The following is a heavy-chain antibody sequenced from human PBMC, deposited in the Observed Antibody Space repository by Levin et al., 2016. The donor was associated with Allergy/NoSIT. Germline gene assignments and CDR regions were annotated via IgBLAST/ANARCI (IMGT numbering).Heavy chain of an antibody. CDR2: INNNNGNT. D-gene: IGHD3-22*01. CDR3: ARETSEGYDSSGFYY. Sequence: ASVKVSCKASGGSFSTYTITWVRQAPGQGLEWMGWINNNNGNTNYAQKLQGRVTMTTDTSTSTAYMELRSLRSDDTAVYYCARETSEGYDSSGFYYWGQGTLVIVST. J-gene: IGHJ4*02. CDR1: GGSFSTYT. V-gene: IGHV1-18*01.